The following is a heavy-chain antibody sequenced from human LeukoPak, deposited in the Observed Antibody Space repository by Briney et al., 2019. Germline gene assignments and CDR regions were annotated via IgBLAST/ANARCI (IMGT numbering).Heavy chain of an antibody. D-gene: IGHD6-6*01. CDR1: GDSVSSNSVA. CDR2: TYYMSKWYN. J-gene: IGHJ5*02. Sequence: SQTLSLTCALSGDSVSSNSVAWNWIRQSPSRGLEWLGRTYYMSKWYNDYAVSVRSRITINTDTSKNQFSLKLNSVTPEDTAVYYCARYSHSSRWFDPWGQGTLVTVSS. V-gene: IGHV6-1*01. CDR3: ARYSHSSRWFDP.